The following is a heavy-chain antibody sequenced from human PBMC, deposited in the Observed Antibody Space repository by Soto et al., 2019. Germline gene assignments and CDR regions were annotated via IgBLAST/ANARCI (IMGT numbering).Heavy chain of an antibody. Sequence: ASVKVSCKASGYTFSGYYMHWVRQAPGQGLEWMGWINTLSGDTSFPQKFQGRLAMTRDTSIDTAFMEVSRLTSDDTAIYYCARSLLKVILPLGYWGQGTLVPVSS. CDR3: ARSLLKVILPLGY. CDR2: INTLSGDT. D-gene: IGHD3-3*01. CDR1: GYTFSGYY. J-gene: IGHJ4*02. V-gene: IGHV1-2*02.